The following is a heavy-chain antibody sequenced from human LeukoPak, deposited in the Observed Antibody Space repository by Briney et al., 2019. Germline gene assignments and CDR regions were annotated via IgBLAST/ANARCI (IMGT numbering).Heavy chain of an antibody. CDR1: GGSFSGYY. J-gene: IGHJ5*02. V-gene: IGHV4-34*01. Sequence: SESLSLTCAVYGGSFSGYYWSWIRQPPGKGLEWIGEINHSGYTNYNPSLKSGVTISVDTSKNQFSVKLRSLTAADTAVYYCARGFSPGLRFDPWGQGTLATVSS. D-gene: IGHD5-12*01. CDR2: INHSGYT. CDR3: ARGFSPGLRFDP.